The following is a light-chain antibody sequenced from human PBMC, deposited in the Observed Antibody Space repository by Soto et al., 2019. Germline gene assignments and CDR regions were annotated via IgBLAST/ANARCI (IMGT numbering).Light chain of an antibody. CDR2: AAS. J-gene: IGKJ5*01. CDR1: QSISGY. V-gene: IGKV1-39*01. Sequence: DIQMTPSPSSLSASVGDTVTITCRASQSISGYLNWYQQQSGKAPKLLIYAASALHSGVPSRFSGSGSGTDFTLTISSLQPEDFATYYCQQSYSTPITFGQGTRLEIK. CDR3: QQSYSTPIT.